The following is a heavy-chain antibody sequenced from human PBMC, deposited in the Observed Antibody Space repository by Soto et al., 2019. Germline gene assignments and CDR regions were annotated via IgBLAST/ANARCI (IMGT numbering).Heavy chain of an antibody. Sequence: ASVKVSCKASGNTFTGLYIYWRRQAPGQSLEWMGWINPNRGGTNYAQNFQGRVTMTRDTSIITAYMELRSLTSDDTAVYYCARVRKLAYFDWLPRHSDYWGQGTLVTVSS. J-gene: IGHJ4*02. V-gene: IGHV1-2*02. CDR2: INPNRGGT. D-gene: IGHD3-9*01. CDR3: ARVRKLAYFDWLPRHSDY. CDR1: GNTFTGLY.